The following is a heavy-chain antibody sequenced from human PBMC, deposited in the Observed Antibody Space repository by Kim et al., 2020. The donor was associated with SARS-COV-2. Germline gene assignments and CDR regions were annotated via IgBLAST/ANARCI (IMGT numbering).Heavy chain of an antibody. J-gene: IGHJ4*02. D-gene: IGHD3-22*01. V-gene: IGHV4-34*01. CDR3: TYYSDSSGYYDVY. Sequence: NYNPSLKSRVTISVDAAKNQFSLKLSSVTAADTAVYYCTYYSDSSGYYDVYWGQGTLVTVSS.